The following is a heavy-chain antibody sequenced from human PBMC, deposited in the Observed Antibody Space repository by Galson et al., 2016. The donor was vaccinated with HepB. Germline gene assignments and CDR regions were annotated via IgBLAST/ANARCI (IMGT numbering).Heavy chain of an antibody. CDR2: FDPEDVET. V-gene: IGHV1-24*01. J-gene: IGHJ6*02. D-gene: IGHD1-26*01. CDR3: ATHSGGTYYTDYGMDV. Sequence: SVKVSCKVSGYTLTELSMHWVRQAPGKGLEWMGGFDPEDVETTYAQKFQGRVTMTEDTSTDTAYMELSSLRSEDTAVYYCATHSGGTYYTDYGMDVWGQGTTVTVSS. CDR1: GYTLTELS.